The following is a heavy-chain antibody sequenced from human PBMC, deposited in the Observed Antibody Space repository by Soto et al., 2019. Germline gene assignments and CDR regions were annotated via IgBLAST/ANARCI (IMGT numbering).Heavy chain of an antibody. Sequence: SETLSLTCSVSGYSVSSSDYYWAWIRQPPGKGLEWIGSMFYSGLTYYNPSLKSRVTLSVDTSKNNFSVRLNSVTAADTAVYYCAPLTVSLSGPYGIHVWGQGTTVTVSS. CDR2: MFYSGLT. CDR3: APLTVSLSGPYGIHV. J-gene: IGHJ6*02. D-gene: IGHD2-15*01. CDR1: GYSVSSSDYY. V-gene: IGHV4-39*01.